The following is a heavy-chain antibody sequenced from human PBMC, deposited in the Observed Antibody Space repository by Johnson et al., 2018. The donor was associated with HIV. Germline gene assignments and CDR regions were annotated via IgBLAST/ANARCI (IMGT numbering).Heavy chain of an antibody. CDR2: FYSGDST. V-gene: IGHV3-66*01. Sequence: VQLVESGGGLVQPGGSLRLSCAASGFTVSSNYMSWVRQAPGKGLEWVSTFYSGDSTYYADSVKGRFTISRDNSKNTLYLQMNSLRAEDTAVYYCARMTTTVSHHDAFDIWGQGTMVTVSS. J-gene: IGHJ3*02. D-gene: IGHD4-17*01. CDR3: ARMTTTVSHHDAFDI. CDR1: GFTVSSNY.